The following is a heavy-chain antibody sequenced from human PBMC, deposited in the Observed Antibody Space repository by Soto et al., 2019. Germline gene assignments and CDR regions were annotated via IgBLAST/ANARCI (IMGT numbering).Heavy chain of an antibody. CDR3: STGPDPVLRFLVYLS. CDR1: GFTFSNAW. V-gene: IGHV3-15*01. Sequence: EVQLVESGGGLVKPGGSLTLSCAASGFTFSNAWMTWVRQTPGKGLEWVGHIKSKSDGGRTDYAAPVKGRFTISRDDSENPLFLQMNSLKTEDTALYYCSTGPDPVLRFLVYLSWGEGHLVALS. CDR2: IKSKSDGGRT. D-gene: IGHD3-3*01. J-gene: IGHJ4*02.